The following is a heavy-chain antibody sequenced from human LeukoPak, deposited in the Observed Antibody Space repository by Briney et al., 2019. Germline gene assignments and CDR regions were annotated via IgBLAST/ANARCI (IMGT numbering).Heavy chain of an antibody. CDR3: ARCRMAGTIDY. D-gene: IGHD6-19*01. J-gene: IGHJ4*02. CDR1: GGSISSSNW. V-gene: IGHV4-4*02. CDR2: IYYSGST. Sequence: SETLSLTCAVSGGSISSSNWWSWVRPPPGKGLEWIGYIYYSGSTNYNPSLKSRVTISVDTSKNQFSLKLSSVTAADTAVYYCARCRMAGTIDYWGQGTLVTVSS.